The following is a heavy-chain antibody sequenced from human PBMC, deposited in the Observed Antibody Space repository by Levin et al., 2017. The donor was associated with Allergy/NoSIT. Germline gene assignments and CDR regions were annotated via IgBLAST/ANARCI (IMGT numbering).Heavy chain of an antibody. CDR1: GFTFTTYG. CDR3: AKVEYDSGWYFDY. Sequence: GGSLRLSCAASGFTFTTYGMHWVRQAPGKGLEWVALISFDGTKEYYAASVKGRFTISRDNSKNTVDLQMNSLKTEDTAVYYCAKVEYDSGWYFDYWGQGTLVTVSS. D-gene: IGHD6-19*01. J-gene: IGHJ4*02. V-gene: IGHV3-30*18. CDR2: ISFDGTKE.